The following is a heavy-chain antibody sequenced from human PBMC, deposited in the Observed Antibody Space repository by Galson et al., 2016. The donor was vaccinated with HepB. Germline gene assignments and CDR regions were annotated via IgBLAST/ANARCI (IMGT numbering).Heavy chain of an antibody. CDR1: GFTFSTYA. D-gene: IGHD1-7*01. Sequence: LRLSCAASGFTFSTYAMSWVRQAPGKGLEWISGITGNGGGTYYADSVKGRFTISRDPSKITLYLQMSSLRVEDTAIYFCAKDYTGSTVGWSDGLDVWGQGTTVIVSS. CDR2: ITGNGGGT. V-gene: IGHV3-23*01. CDR3: AKDYTGSTVGWSDGLDV. J-gene: IGHJ6*02.